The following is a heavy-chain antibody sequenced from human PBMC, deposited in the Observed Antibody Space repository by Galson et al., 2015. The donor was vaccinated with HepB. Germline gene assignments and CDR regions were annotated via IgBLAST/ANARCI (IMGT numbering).Heavy chain of an antibody. D-gene: IGHD3-16*02. J-gene: IGHJ1*01. CDR2: INPANGGT. CDR1: GYTFTAYF. V-gene: IGHV1-2*06. Sequence: SVKVSCKASGYTFTAYFIHWVRQSPGQQLEWMGRINPANGGTVYSQRFQGRVSMTRDASLRTIYMELNSLRSDDAAVYYCAREEFLSESVLIIFSYWGQGSVVTVSS. CDR3: AREEFLSESVLIIFSY.